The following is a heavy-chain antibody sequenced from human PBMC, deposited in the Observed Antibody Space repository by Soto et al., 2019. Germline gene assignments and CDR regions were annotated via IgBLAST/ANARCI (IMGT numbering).Heavy chain of an antibody. Sequence: ASVKVSCKASGGTFSSYAISWVRQAPGQGLEWMGGIIPIFGTANYAQKFQGRVTITADESTSTAYMELSSLRSEDTAVYYCARGSYSSGWFHAFDIWGQGTMVTASS. CDR3: ARGSYSSGWFHAFDI. CDR2: IIPIFGTA. V-gene: IGHV1-69*13. CDR1: GGTFSSYA. J-gene: IGHJ3*02. D-gene: IGHD6-19*01.